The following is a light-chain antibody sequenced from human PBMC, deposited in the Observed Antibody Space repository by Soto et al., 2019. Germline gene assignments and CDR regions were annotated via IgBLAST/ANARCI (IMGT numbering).Light chain of an antibody. Sequence: EILLTQSPGALALSPGERATPSCRASQSVHSRLAWYQHNPGQAPRPLISGASNRASGIPARFSAWGSVPDFTLTISRVDTADFSFYYCQQYFTSPITFGQGTRLE. CDR1: QSVHSR. CDR3: QQYFTSPIT. CDR2: GAS. J-gene: IGKJ5*01. V-gene: IGKV3-20*01.